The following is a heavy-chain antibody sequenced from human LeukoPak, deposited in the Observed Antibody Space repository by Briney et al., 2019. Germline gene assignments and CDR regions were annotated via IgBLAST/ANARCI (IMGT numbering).Heavy chain of an antibody. CDR3: VKGRYGTGWDF. D-gene: IGHD3-10*01. CDR2: ITRDGENT. CDR1: GFSFSTHN. J-gene: IGHJ4*02. V-gene: IGHV3-64D*06. Sequence: AGGSLRLSCSASGFSFSTHNMHSVRQAPGKGLEFVSGITRDGENTDYLDFVKGRFTITRDNSKNTLYLHMTSMRREDTAVYFCVKGRYGTGWDFWGPGTLVIVSS.